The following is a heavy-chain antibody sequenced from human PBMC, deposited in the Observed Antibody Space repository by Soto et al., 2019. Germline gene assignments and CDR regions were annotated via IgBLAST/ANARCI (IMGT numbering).Heavy chain of an antibody. CDR3: ARDSGSYWHLDY. Sequence: PSETLSLTCTVSGGSISSGGYYWSWIRQHPGKGLEWIGYIYFSGSTYYNPSLKSRVTISVDTSKNQFSLKLSSVTAADTAVYYCARDSGSYWHLDYWGQGTLVTVSS. CDR1: GGSISSGGYY. J-gene: IGHJ4*02. CDR2: IYFSGST. V-gene: IGHV4-31*03. D-gene: IGHD1-26*01.